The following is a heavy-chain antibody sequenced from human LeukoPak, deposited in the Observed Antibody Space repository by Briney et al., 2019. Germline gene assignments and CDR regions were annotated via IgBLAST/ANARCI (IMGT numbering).Heavy chain of an antibody. Sequence: ASVKVSCKASGYTFTGYYMHWARQAPGQGLEWMGRINPNSGGTNYAQKFQGRVTMTSDTSISTAYMELSRLRSDDTAVYYCARDNRDGYNLAYWGQGTLVTVSS. CDR2: INPNSGGT. V-gene: IGHV1-2*06. CDR1: GYTFTGYY. J-gene: IGHJ4*02. CDR3: ARDNRDGYNLAY. D-gene: IGHD5-24*01.